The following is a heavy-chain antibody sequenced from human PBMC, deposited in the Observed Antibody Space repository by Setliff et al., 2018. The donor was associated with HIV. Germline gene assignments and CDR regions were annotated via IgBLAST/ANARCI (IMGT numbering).Heavy chain of an antibody. V-gene: IGHV4-34*01. Sequence: SETLSLTCAVYGGSFSAYYWSWIRQPPGKGLEWIGEINHSGLSNFNPSLKSRLSIPVDTPKNQFSLKLSSVTAADTAVYYCARGQLRYLANDYYFDYWGQGTLVTVSS. CDR1: GGSFSAYY. D-gene: IGHD3-9*01. CDR2: INHSGLS. J-gene: IGHJ4*02. CDR3: ARGQLRYLANDYYFDY.